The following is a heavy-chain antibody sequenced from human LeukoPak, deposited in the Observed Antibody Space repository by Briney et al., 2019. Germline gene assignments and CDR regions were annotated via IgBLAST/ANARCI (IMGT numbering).Heavy chain of an antibody. D-gene: IGHD2-21*01. CDR1: GYTFTGYY. V-gene: IGHV1-2*02. J-gene: IGHJ4*02. Sequence: SVKVSCKASGYTFTGYYMHWVRQAPGQGLEWMGWINPNSGGTNYAQKFQGRVTMTRDTSISTAYMELSRLRSDDTAVYYCARDRGEIGDYFDYWGQGTLVTVSS. CDR2: INPNSGGT. CDR3: ARDRGEIGDYFDY.